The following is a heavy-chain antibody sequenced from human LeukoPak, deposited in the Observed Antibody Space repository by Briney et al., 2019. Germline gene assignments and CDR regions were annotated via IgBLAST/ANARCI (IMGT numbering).Heavy chain of an antibody. CDR2: INPNSGGT. CDR1: GYTFTSYY. CDR3: ARGKGTTVTTLYY. Sequence: PWASVKVSCKASGYTFTSYYMHWVRQAPGQGLEWMGRINPNSGGTNYAQKFQGRVTMTRDTSISTAYMELSRLRSDDTAVYYCARGKGTTVTTLYYWGQGTLVTVSS. D-gene: IGHD4-17*01. V-gene: IGHV1-2*06. J-gene: IGHJ4*02.